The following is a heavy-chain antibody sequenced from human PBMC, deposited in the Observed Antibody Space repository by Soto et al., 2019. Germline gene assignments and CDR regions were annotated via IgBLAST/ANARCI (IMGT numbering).Heavy chain of an antibody. J-gene: IGHJ6*02. CDR3: ARTYYDILSYYYGMDV. CDR1: GYTFTSYD. CDR2: MNPNSGNT. V-gene: IGHV1-8*01. Sequence: QVQLVQSGAEVKKPGASVKVSCKASGYTFTSYDINWVRQATGQRLEWMGWMNPNSGNTGYAQKFQGRVTMTRNTSISTAYMELSSLRSEDTAVYYCARTYYDILSYYYGMDVWGQGTTVTVSS. D-gene: IGHD3-9*01.